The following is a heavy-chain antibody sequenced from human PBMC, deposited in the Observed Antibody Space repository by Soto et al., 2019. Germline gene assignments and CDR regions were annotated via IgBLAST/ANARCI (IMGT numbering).Heavy chain of an antibody. V-gene: IGHV1-69*13. CDR3: ARAQDYYDSSGYYPPTDYWYFDL. J-gene: IGHJ2*01. Sequence: GASVKVSCKASGGTFSSYAISWVRHAPGQGLEWMGGIIPIFGTANYAQKFQGRVTITADESTSTAYMELSSLRSEDTAVYYCARAQDYYDSSGYYPPTDYWYFDLWGRGTLVTVS. D-gene: IGHD3-22*01. CDR2: IIPIFGTA. CDR1: GGTFSSYA.